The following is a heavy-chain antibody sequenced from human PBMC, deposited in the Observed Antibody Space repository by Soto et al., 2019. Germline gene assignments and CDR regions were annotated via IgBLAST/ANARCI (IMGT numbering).Heavy chain of an antibody. CDR1: GFPFTSYA. CDR2: VSNGGFNT. V-gene: IGHV3-23*05. CDR3: AKVRCSTGACPFDY. J-gene: IGHJ4*02. Sequence: GGSLSLSCAPSGFPFTSYAMSWVRQAPGKGLEWVSTVSNGGFNTYYADSVKGRFTISRDNSRASLYMQMNSLRAEDTAVYYCAKVRCSTGACPFDYWGRGTLVTVSS. D-gene: IGHD2-8*02.